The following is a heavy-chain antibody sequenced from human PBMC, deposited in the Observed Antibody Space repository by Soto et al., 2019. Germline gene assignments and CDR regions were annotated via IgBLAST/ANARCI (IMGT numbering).Heavy chain of an antibody. J-gene: IGHJ3*02. V-gene: IGHV4-59*01. CDR2: IYHSGST. Sequence: QVQLQESGPGLVKPSETLSLTCTVSGGSISSYYWSWIRQPPGKGLEWIGYIYHSGSTNYNPSLKIRVTRSVDTSKNQFSLKLSSVTAADTAVYYCARGHTSSWADAFDIWGQGTMVTVSS. D-gene: IGHD6-13*01. CDR1: GGSISSYY. CDR3: ARGHTSSWADAFDI.